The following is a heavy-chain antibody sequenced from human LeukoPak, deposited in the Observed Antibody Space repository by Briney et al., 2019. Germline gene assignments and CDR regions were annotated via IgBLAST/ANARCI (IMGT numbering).Heavy chain of an antibody. V-gene: IGHV3-30*18. J-gene: IGHJ3*02. CDR3: AKSLRSVTMIRGVISQNDAFDI. Sequence: QSGGSLRLSCAASGFTFSRYGMQWVRQAPGKGLEWVAVISYDGSNKYYADSVKGRFTISRDNSKNTLYLEMNSLRAEDSAGYSYAKSLRSVTMIRGVISQNDAFDIWGQGTMVTVSS. CDR1: GFTFSRYG. D-gene: IGHD3-10*01. CDR2: ISYDGSNK.